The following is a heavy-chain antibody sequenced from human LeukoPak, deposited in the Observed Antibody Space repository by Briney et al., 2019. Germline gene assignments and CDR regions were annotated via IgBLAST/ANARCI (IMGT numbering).Heavy chain of an antibody. CDR1: GGSISSGGYY. D-gene: IGHD7-27*01. Sequence: PSQTLSLTCTVSGGSISSGGYYWSWIRQHPGKGLEWIGYIYYGGSTYYNPSLKSRVTISVDTSKNQFSLKLSSVTAADTAVYYCARDALPPSGYYYYGMDVWGQGTTVTVSS. V-gene: IGHV4-31*03. CDR2: IYYGGST. J-gene: IGHJ6*02. CDR3: ARDALPPSGYYYYGMDV.